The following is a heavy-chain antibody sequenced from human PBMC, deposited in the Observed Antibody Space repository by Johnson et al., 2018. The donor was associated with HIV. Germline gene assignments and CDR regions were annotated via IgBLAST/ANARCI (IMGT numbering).Heavy chain of an antibody. CDR2: IWYDGSNK. D-gene: IGHD3-22*01. CDR1: GFTFSDYY. CDR3: ARGFSSGYNDAFDI. V-gene: IGHV3-33*08. Sequence: VQLVESGGGLVRPGGSLRLSCAASGFTFSDYYMSWIRQAPGKGLEWVAVIWYDGSNKYYAASVKGRFTISRDNSKNELYLQMNSLRAEDTALYYCARGFSSGYNDAFDIWGQGTMVTVSS. J-gene: IGHJ3*02.